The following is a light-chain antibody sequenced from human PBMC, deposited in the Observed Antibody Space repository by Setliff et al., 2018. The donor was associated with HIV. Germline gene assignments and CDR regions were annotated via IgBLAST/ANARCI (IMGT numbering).Light chain of an antibody. V-gene: IGLV2-14*03. Sequence: QSALAQPPSASGSPGQSVAISCTGTNSDIGSYNYVSWYQQHPGKAPKLMIFDVSRRPSGVSNRFSGSKSGNTASLTISGLQAEDEADYYCTSYTSSFTYVFGRGTKVTVL. CDR1: NSDIGSYNY. CDR2: DVS. CDR3: TSYTSSFTYV. J-gene: IGLJ1*01.